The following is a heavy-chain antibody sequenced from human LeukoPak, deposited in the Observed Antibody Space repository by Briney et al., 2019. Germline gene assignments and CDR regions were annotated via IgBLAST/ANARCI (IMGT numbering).Heavy chain of an antibody. J-gene: IGHJ4*02. Sequence: ASVKVSCKASGYTFTSYAMNWVRQAPGQGLEWMGWINTNTGNPTYAQGFTGRFVFSLDTSVSTAYLQISSLKAEDTAVYYCARDRDPRTYYYDSSGYSPTDYWGQGTLVTVSS. V-gene: IGHV7-4-1*02. CDR1: GYTFTSYA. CDR2: INTNTGNP. CDR3: ARDRDPRTYYYDSSGYSPTDY. D-gene: IGHD3-22*01.